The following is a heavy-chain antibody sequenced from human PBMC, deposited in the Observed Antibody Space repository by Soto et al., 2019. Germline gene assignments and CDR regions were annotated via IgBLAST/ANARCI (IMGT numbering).Heavy chain of an antibody. V-gene: IGHV4-59*02. D-gene: IGHD3-10*01. Sequence: LSLTCSVSGASVTTYYWSWIRQPPGKGLEWIGSISYSGSTKYNPSLESRVMISLDTSKNQFSLRLTSVTAADTALYYCARDWDSSGLFDPWGQGALVTVS. CDR3: ARDWDSSGLFDP. CDR2: ISYSGST. CDR1: GASVTTYY. J-gene: IGHJ5*02.